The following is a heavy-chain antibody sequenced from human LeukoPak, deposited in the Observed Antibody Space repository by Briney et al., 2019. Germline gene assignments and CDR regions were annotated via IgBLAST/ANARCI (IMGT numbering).Heavy chain of an antibody. Sequence: ASVKVSCKASGCTFTSYDINWVRQATGQGLEWMGWMNPNSGNTGYAQKFQGRVTITRNTSISTAYMELSSLRSEDTAVYYCARGSDPRDAFDIWGQGTMVTVSS. V-gene: IGHV1-8*03. CDR2: MNPNSGNT. CDR3: ARGSDPRDAFDI. J-gene: IGHJ3*02. CDR1: GCTFTSYD.